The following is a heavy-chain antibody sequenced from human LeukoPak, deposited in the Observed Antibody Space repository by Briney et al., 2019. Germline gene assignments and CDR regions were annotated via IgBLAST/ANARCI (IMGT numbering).Heavy chain of an antibody. J-gene: IGHJ3*02. CDR2: IYYSGST. V-gene: IGHV4-39*01. CDR1: GGSISSSSYY. Sequence: PSETLSLTCTVSGGSISSSSYYWGWIRQPPGKGLEWIGSIYYSGSTYYNPSLKSRVTISVDTSKNQFSLKLSSVTAADTAVYYCARSRITMIVVVPVAFDIWGQGTMVTASS. D-gene: IGHD3-22*01. CDR3: ARSRITMIVVVPVAFDI.